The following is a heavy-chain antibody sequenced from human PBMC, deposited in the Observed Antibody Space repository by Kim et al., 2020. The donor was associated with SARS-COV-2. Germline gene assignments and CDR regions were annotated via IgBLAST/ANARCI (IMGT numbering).Heavy chain of an antibody. Sequence: SETLSLTCAVYGGSFSGYYWSWIRQPPGKGLEWIGEINHSGSTNYNPSLKSRVTISVDTSKNQFSLKLSSLTAADTAVYYCARSKGWFDPWGQGTLVTVSS. CDR1: GGSFSGYY. J-gene: IGHJ5*02. CDR2: INHSGST. V-gene: IGHV4-34*01. CDR3: ARSKGWFDP.